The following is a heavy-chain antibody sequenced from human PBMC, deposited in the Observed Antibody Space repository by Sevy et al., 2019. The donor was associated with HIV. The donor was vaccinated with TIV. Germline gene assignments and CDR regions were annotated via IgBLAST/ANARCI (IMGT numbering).Heavy chain of an antibody. V-gene: IGHV1-24*01. D-gene: IGHD3-22*01. CDR2: FDPEDGET. CDR1: GYTLTELS. CDR3: ATPYDSSGYVFDY. Sequence: ASVKVSCKVSGYTLTELSMHWVRQAPGKGLEWMGGFDPEDGETIYAQTFQGRVTMTEDTSTDTAYMELSSLRSEDTALYYCATPYDSSGYVFDYWGQGTLVTVSS. J-gene: IGHJ4*02.